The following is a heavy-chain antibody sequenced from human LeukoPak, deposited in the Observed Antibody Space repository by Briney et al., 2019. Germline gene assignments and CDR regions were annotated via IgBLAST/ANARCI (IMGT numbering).Heavy chain of an antibody. J-gene: IGHJ6*03. V-gene: IGHV1-2*02. CDR2: INPNSGGT. CDR3: ATSYYDFWSGYRYMDV. Sequence: GASVKVSCKASGYTFTGYYMHWVRQAPGQGLEWMGWINPNSGGTNYAQKFQGRVTMTRDTSISTAYMELSRLRSDDTAVYYCATSYYDFWSGYRYMDVWGKGTTVTVSS. D-gene: IGHD3-3*01. CDR1: GYTFTGYY.